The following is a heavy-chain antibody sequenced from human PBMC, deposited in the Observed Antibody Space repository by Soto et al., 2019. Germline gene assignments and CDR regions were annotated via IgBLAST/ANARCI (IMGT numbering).Heavy chain of an antibody. CDR2: IYYGGAT. J-gene: IGHJ2*01. Sequence: QVQLQESGPGLVKPSQTLSLTCTVSGGSISSGDHYWSWIRQPPGKGLECIGNIYYGGATHYNPSLKGRIPMSVDTSKNQFSLKLSSVTAADTAVYYCARVPVVAQLLVYFDLWGRGTLVTVSS. D-gene: IGHD2-15*01. CDR3: ARVPVVAQLLVYFDL. CDR1: GGSISSGDHY. V-gene: IGHV4-30-4*01.